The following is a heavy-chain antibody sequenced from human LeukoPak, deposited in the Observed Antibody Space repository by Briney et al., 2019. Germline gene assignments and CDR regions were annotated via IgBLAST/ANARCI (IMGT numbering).Heavy chain of an antibody. CDR3: ARDRGGYGYFDY. Sequence: PSETLSLTCTVSSGSISSSNYFWGWIRQPPGKGLEWIGIIYYVGNTYYNPSLKSRVTISVDTSKNQFSLELSSVTAADTAVYYCARDRGGYGYFDYWGQGTLVTVSS. D-gene: IGHD5-12*01. V-gene: IGHV4-39*07. CDR2: IYYVGNT. CDR1: SGSISSSNYF. J-gene: IGHJ4*02.